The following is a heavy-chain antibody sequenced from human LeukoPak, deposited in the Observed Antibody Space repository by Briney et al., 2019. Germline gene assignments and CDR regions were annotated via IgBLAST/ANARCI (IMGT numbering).Heavy chain of an antibody. CDR3: ASEVPDILTGYAPNWFDP. D-gene: IGHD3-9*01. Sequence: GASVKVSCKASGYTFTSYAMHWVRQAPGQRLEWMGWINAGNGNTKYSQKFQGRVTITRDTSASTAYMELSSLRSEDTAVYYCASEVPDILTGYAPNWFDPWGQGTLVTVSS. CDR1: GYTFTSYA. V-gene: IGHV1-3*01. J-gene: IGHJ5*02. CDR2: INAGNGNT.